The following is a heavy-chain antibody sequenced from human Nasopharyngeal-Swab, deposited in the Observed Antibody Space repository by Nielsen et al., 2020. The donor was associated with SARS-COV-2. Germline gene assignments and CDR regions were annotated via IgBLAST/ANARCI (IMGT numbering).Heavy chain of an antibody. CDR1: GITFSNAW. V-gene: IGHV4-4*02. Sequence: GSLRLSCAASGITFSNAWMSWVRQAPGKGLEWIGHAYSGESTYYNPSLKSRATISVDSSKKQFSLKLTSVTAADTAVYYCARLRDPWSTASFDSWGQGTLVTVSS. CDR3: ARLRDPWSTASFDS. D-gene: IGHD1-14*01. CDR2: AYSGEST. J-gene: IGHJ4*02.